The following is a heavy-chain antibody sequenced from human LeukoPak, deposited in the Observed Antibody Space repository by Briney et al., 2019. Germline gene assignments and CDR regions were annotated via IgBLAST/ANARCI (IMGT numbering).Heavy chain of an antibody. D-gene: IGHD1-20*01. CDR3: VRDHPHPDNWSDGFDP. J-gene: IGHJ5*02. CDR2: IKQDGSEK. Sequence: GGSLRLSCAASGFTFSSYWMSWVRQAPGKGLEWVANIKQDGSEKYYVDSVKGRFTISRDNAKNSLSLQMNSLRAEDTAVYYCVRDHPHPDNWSDGFDPWGQGTLVTVSS. V-gene: IGHV3-7*01. CDR1: GFTFSSYW.